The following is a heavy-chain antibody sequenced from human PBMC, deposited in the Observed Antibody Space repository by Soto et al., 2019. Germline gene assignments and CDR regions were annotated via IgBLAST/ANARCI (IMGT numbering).Heavy chain of an antibody. CDR2: MSGTGGRT. J-gene: IGHJ4*02. CDR1: GFTFSGYA. CDR3: AKVGCSSDRTPAYFDY. D-gene: IGHD6-19*01. Sequence: EVQLVESGGGLVQPGRSLRLSCAASGFTFSGYAMNWVRQAPGKGLEWVSAMSGTGGRTYYADSVKGRFTISRANSKNALYLQMNSLRVENTAVFYFAKVGCSSDRTPAYFDYWGQGTLVSVSS. V-gene: IGHV3-23*04.